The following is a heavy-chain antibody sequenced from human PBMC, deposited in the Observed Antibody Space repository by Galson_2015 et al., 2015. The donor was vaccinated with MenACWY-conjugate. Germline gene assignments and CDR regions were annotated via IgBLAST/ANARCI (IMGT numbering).Heavy chain of an antibody. Sequence: QSGAEVKKPGESLKISCKGSGYSFSTYWIAWVRQLPGKGLEWKGLISPGDSNTRYSPAFHGQATISADKSISTAYLQLHSLQASDTAMYYCARHPPGGRGMDVWGQGTTVTVSS. V-gene: IGHV5-51*01. D-gene: IGHD1-26*01. CDR2: ISPGDSNT. CDR1: GYSFSTYW. CDR3: ARHPPGGRGMDV. J-gene: IGHJ6*02.